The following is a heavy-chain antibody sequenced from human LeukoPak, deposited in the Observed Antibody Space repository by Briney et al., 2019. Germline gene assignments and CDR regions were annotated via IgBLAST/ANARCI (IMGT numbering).Heavy chain of an antibody. V-gene: IGHV3-30-3*01. Sequence: PGGSLRLSCAASGFTFSNFAMHWVRQAPGKGLEWVTLILSDGSNEQYADPVRGRFTISRDNSKNTLYLQMNSLRTEDTAVYYCARASPGMDVWGQGITVTVSS. CDR2: ILSDGSNE. J-gene: IGHJ6*02. CDR3: ARASPGMDV. CDR1: GFTFSNFA.